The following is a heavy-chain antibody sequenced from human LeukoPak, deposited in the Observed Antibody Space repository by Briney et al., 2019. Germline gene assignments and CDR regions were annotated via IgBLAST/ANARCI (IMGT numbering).Heavy chain of an antibody. CDR3: AIQGSYYDSSGYYYGN. V-gene: IGHV5-51*01. Sequence: GESLKISRKGTGYSFTSYWIGWVRQMPGKGLEWMGIIYPGDSDTRYSPSFQGQVTISADKSISTAYLQWSSLKASDTAMYYCAIQGSYYDSSGYYYGNWGQGTLVTVSS. CDR2: IYPGDSDT. CDR1: GYSFTSYW. J-gene: IGHJ4*02. D-gene: IGHD3-22*01.